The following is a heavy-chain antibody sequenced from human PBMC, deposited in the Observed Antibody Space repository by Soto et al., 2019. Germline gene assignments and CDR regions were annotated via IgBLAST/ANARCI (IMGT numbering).Heavy chain of an antibody. J-gene: IGHJ4*02. CDR1: GFSFSDYA. CDR2: ITAGGGDT. D-gene: IGHD3-22*01. Sequence: PGGSLRLSCAASGFSFSDYAMTWVRQVPGKGLQWVSSITAGGGDTYYADSVKGRFTISRDNSKNMLYLQMNSLRAEDTAVYYCAKGSSAYYYDYWGQGILVTVSS. CDR3: AKGSSAYYYDY. V-gene: IGHV3-23*01.